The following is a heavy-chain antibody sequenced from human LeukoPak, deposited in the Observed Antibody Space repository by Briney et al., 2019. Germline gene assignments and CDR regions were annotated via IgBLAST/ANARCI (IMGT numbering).Heavy chain of an antibody. CDR1: GFTFGDYA. V-gene: IGHV3-49*04. CDR3: TRVGSASIGRDTVDY. J-gene: IGHJ4*02. Sequence: PGRSLRLACAASGFTFGDYAMNWVRQAPGKGLEWVGFIRSKTYGGAADYGASVKGRFTIYRDDSKSIAYLQMNSLEIEDTAVHYCTRVGSASIGRDTVDYWGQGTLVTVS. CDR2: IRSKTYGGAA. D-gene: IGHD3-22*01.